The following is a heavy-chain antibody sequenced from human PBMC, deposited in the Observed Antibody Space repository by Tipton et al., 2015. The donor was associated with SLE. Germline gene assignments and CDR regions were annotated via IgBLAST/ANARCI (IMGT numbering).Heavy chain of an antibody. Sequence: SLRLSCAASGFTFSNYAMHWVRQAPDKGLEWVAFIRYDGGHKFYADSVQDRFTISRDNSKDTLYLQMNSLRSDDTAVYYCVRDGEWERSFYYGLDVWGQGTTVTVAS. V-gene: IGHV3-30*02. D-gene: IGHD1-26*01. CDR1: GFTFSNYA. CDR3: VRDGEWERSFYYGLDV. J-gene: IGHJ6*02. CDR2: IRYDGGHK.